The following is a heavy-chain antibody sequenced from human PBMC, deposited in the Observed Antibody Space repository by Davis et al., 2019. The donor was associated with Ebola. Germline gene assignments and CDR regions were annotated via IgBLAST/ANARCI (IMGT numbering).Heavy chain of an antibody. Sequence: PGGSLRLSCSFSGGSVTYYYWSWIRQPPGKGLEWIGTMYYSGSTYYNPSLKSRLTLSVDTSRNQFSLDLTSVTTADTAMYFCARNSSGFGHFDYWGPGIQITVSS. D-gene: IGHD3-22*01. J-gene: IGHJ4*02. CDR1: GGSVTYYY. CDR2: MYYSGST. V-gene: IGHV4-59*02. CDR3: ARNSSGFGHFDY.